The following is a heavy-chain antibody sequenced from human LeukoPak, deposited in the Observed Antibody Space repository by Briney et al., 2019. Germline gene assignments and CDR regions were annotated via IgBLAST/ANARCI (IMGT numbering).Heavy chain of an antibody. J-gene: IGHJ4*02. CDR3: AREKNDIVITSYYFDY. D-gene: IGHD5-12*01. V-gene: IGHV3-53*01. CDR1: GLTVSSNY. Sequence: PGGSLRLSCAASGLTVSSNYMSWVRQAPGKGLEWVSVLYSGGSTYYIDSVKGRFTISRDNSKNTLYLQMNSLRAKDTALYYCAREKNDIVITSYYFDYWGQGTLVTVSS. CDR2: LYSGGST.